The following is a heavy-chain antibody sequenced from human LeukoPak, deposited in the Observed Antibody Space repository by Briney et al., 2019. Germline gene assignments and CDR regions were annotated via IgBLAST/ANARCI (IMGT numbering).Heavy chain of an antibody. CDR1: GGAISSGGYN. J-gene: IGHJ5*02. CDR2: IYYNGIT. D-gene: IGHD5-12*01. Sequence: SETLSLTCTVTGGAISSGGYNWSYIRQLPGKPLKWIASIYYNGITYYNPSLRSRIFISVGTSKNQFSLKLSSMTAADTAVYYCARHSAHDSRWFDPWGQGTLVTVSS. V-gene: IGHV4-30-4*08. CDR3: ARHSAHDSRWFDP.